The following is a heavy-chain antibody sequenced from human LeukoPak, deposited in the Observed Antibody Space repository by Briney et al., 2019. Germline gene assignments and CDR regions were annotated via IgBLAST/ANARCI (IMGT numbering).Heavy chain of an antibody. D-gene: IGHD3-22*01. CDR3: TTAGNYYYDSSGYYYPSGDY. CDR1: GFTFSNAW. V-gene: IGHV3-15*01. CDR2: IKSKTDGRTT. J-gene: IGHJ4*02. Sequence: GGSLRLSCAASGFTFSNAWMSWVRQAPGKGLEWVGRIKSKTDGRTTDYAAPVKGRFTISRDDSKNTLYLQMNSLKTEDTAVYYCTTAGNYYYDSSGYYYPSGDYWGQGTLVTVSS.